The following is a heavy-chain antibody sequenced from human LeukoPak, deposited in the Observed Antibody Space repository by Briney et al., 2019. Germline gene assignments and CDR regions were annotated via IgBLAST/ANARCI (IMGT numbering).Heavy chain of an antibody. J-gene: IGHJ4*02. CDR2: IIPIFGTA. D-gene: IGHD3-22*01. Sequence: APVKVSCKASGGTFSSYAISWVRQAPGKGLEWMGGIIPIFGTANYAQKFQGRVTITADESTSTAYMELSSLRSEDTAVYYCAREFDSSGLYYFDYWGQGTLVTVSS. CDR3: AREFDSSGLYYFDY. CDR1: GGTFSSYA. V-gene: IGHV1-69*13.